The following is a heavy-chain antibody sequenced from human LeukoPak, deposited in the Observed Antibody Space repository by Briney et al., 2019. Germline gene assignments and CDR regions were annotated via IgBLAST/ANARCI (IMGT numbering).Heavy chain of an antibody. CDR2: IIPILGIA. CDR1: GGTFSSYA. V-gene: IGHV1-69*04. J-gene: IGHJ4*02. Sequence: SVKVSCKASGGTFSSYAISWVRQAPGQGLEWMGRIIPILGIANYAQKFQGRVTITADKSTSTAYMELSSLRAEDTAVYYCAKAYSSSWRGPDIWGQGTLVTVSS. D-gene: IGHD6-13*01. CDR3: AKAYSSSWRGPDI.